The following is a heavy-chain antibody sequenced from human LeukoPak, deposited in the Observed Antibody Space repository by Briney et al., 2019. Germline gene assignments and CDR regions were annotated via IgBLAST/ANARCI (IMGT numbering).Heavy chain of an antibody. V-gene: IGHV3-23*01. CDR2: ISGSGGGT. CDR1: GFTFSSYA. Sequence: PGGSLRLSCAASGFTFSSYAMSWVRQAPGKGLEWVSAISGSGGGTYYADSVKGRFTISRDNSKNTLYLQMNSLRAEETAVYYCAKYRKVRPTEALDYWGQGTLVTVSS. CDR3: AKYRKVRPTEALDY. D-gene: IGHD1-14*01. J-gene: IGHJ4*02.